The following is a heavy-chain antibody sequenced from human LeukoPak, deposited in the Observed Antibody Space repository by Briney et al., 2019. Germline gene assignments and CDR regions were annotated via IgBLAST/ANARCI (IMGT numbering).Heavy chain of an antibody. CDR1: GGSISSGGYY. CDR2: IYHSGST. J-gene: IGHJ4*02. CDR3: ARRVVVVAAKYYFDY. Sequence: SQTLSLTCTVSGGSISSGGYYWSWIRQPPGKGLEWIGYIYHSGSTYYNPSLKSRVTISVDRSKNQFSLKLSSVTAADTAVYYCARRVVVVAAKYYFDYWGQGTLVTVSS. D-gene: IGHD2-15*01. V-gene: IGHV4-30-2*01.